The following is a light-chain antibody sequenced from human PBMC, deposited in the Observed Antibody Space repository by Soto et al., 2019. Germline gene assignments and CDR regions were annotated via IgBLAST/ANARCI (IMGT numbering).Light chain of an antibody. J-gene: IGKJ4*01. CDR2: DAS. Sequence: DVQMTQSPSSLSASVGDRVTITCRASQSINNWLAWYQQKPGKAPKFLSYDASTLETGVPARFSGSASGTEFTLPIRGLQPEDVASYYCQQYDTYPLTFGGGTRVEL. CDR3: QQYDTYPLT. CDR1: QSINNW. V-gene: IGKV1-5*01.